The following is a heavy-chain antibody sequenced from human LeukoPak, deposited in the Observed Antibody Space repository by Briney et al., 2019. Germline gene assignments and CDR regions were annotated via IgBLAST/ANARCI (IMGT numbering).Heavy chain of an antibody. CDR3: AINGGGDSGYGNFDY. CDR2: INWNSDSI. CDR1: GFTFDDCA. J-gene: IGHJ4*02. D-gene: IGHD5-12*01. V-gene: IGHV3-9*01. Sequence: PGRSLRLSCAVAGFTFDDCAMHWVRQVPGKGLEWVSGINWNSDSIGYADSVKGRFTTSRDNAKNSLYLQMNSLRAEDTAFYYCAINGGGDSGYGNFDYWSQGTLVTVSS.